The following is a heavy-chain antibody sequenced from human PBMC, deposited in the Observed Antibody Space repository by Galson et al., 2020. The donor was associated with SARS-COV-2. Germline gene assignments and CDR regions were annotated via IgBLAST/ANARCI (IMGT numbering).Heavy chain of an antibody. CDR2: IYPVDSDI. D-gene: IGHD2-2*01. J-gene: IGHJ6*03. V-gene: IGHV5-51*01. CDR1: GYGFKSYW. CDR3: ARSISPVVPAALGMDV. Sequence: KIGESLKISCKASGYGFKSYWIGWVRQMPGKGLDWMGIIYPVDSDIRYSPSFQGQVTISADKSISTAYLQWSSLKASDTAMYYCARSISPVVPAALGMDVWGKGTTVTVSS.